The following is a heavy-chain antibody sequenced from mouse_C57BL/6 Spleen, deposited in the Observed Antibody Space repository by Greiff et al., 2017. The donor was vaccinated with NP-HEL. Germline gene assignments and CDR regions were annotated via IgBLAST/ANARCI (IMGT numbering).Heavy chain of an antibody. CDR1: GYTFTSYW. D-gene: IGHD3-2*02. Sequence: VQLQQPGAELVKPGASVKMSCKASGYTFTSYWITWVKQRPGQGLEWIGDIYPGSGSTNYNEKFKSKATLTVDTSSSTAYMQLSSLTSEDSAVYYCARTLRKLRPLDYWGQGTTLTVSS. V-gene: IGHV1-55*01. CDR3: ARTLRKLRPLDY. J-gene: IGHJ2*01. CDR2: IYPGSGST.